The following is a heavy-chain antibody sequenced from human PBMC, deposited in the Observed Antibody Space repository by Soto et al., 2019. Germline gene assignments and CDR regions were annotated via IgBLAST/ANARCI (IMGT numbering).Heavy chain of an antibody. V-gene: IGHV3-30*18. CDR1: GFTFSSYG. D-gene: IGHD6-6*01. CDR3: AKGARDSSSFFDY. Sequence: QVQLVESGGGVVQPGRSLRLSCAASGFTFSSYGMHWVRQAPGKGLEWEAVISYDGSNKYYADSVKGRFTISRDNSKTTLYLQMNSLRAEDTAVYYCAKGARDSSSFFDYWGQGTLVTVSS. CDR2: ISYDGSNK. J-gene: IGHJ4*02.